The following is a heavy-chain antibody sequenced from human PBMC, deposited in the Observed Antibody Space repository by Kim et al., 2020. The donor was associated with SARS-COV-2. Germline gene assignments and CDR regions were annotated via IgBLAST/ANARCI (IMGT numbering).Heavy chain of an antibody. CDR1: GGSISSGGYY. D-gene: IGHD3-10*01. Sequence: SETLSLTCTVSGGSISSGGYYWSWIRQHPGKGLEWIGYIYYSGSTYYNPSLKSRVTISVDTSKNQFSLKLSSVTAADTAVYYCARFPNGSGRSFDYWGQGTLVTVSS. CDR2: IYYSGST. V-gene: IGHV4-31*03. CDR3: ARFPNGSGRSFDY. J-gene: IGHJ4*02.